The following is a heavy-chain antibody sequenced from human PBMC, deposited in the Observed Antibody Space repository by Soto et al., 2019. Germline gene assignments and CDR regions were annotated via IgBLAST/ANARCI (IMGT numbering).Heavy chain of an antibody. V-gene: IGHV3-23*01. J-gene: IGHJ4*02. CDR2: IRGNGGSA. Sequence: EVQLLESGGGLVQPGGSLRLSCTVSGFTFRDHAMSWVRQAPGKGLEWVATIRGNGGSANYADSVKGRFTISRDNSKSTLYLQMSSLRADDTTVYFCARYPYDFWSAYRGNFGFSGQGTLVTVSS. D-gene: IGHD3-3*01. CDR3: ARYPYDFWSAYRGNFGF. CDR1: GFTFRDHA.